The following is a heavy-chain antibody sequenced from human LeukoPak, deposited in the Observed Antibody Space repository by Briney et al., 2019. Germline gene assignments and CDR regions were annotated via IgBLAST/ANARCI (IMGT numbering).Heavy chain of an antibody. V-gene: IGHV4-39*01. CDR1: GGSISSSSYY. CDR3: ARQLGYCSSTSCYADKVDY. D-gene: IGHD2-2*01. CDR2: IYYSGST. J-gene: IGHJ4*02. Sequence: SETLSLTCTVSGGSISSSSYYWGWIRQPPGKGLEWIGSIYYSGSTYYNPSLKSRVTLSVDTSKNQFSLKLSSVTAADTAVYCCARQLGYCSSTSCYADKVDYWGQGTLVSVSS.